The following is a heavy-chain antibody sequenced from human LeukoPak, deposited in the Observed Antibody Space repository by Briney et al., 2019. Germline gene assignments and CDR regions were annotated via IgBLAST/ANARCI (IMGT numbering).Heavy chain of an antibody. CDR2: ISWNSGSI. J-gene: IGHJ4*02. Sequence: GGSLRLSCAASGFTFSSYAMSWVRQAPGKGLEWVSGISWNSGSIGYADSVKGRFTISRDNAKNSLYLQMNSLRAEDTALYYCAKVTAPHQPLAAAGALDYWGQGTLVTVSS. CDR1: GFTFSSYA. V-gene: IGHV3-9*01. D-gene: IGHD6-13*01. CDR3: AKVTAPHQPLAAAGALDY.